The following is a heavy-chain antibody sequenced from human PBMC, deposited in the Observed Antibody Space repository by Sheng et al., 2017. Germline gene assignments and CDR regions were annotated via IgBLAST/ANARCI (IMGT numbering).Heavy chain of an antibody. D-gene: IGHD4-17*01. J-gene: IGHJ4*02. CDR2: ISYDGSNK. CDR1: GFTFSSYG. Sequence: QVQLVESGGGVVQPGRSLRLSCAASGFTFSSYGMHWVRQAPGKGLEWVAVISYDGSNKYYADSVKGRFTISRDNSKNTLYLQMNSLRAEDTAVYYCAKDRGRTTVTTKYYFDYWGQGTLVTVSS. V-gene: IGHV3-30*18. CDR3: AKDRGRTTVTTKYYFDY.